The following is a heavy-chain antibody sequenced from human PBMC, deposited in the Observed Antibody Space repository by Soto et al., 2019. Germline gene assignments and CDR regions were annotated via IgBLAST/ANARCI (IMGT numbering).Heavy chain of an antibody. CDR1: EFSFSSYA. V-gene: IGHV3-30-3*02. CDR3: AKDSASSWEGPS. CDR2: ISFDGNII. J-gene: IGHJ4*02. Sequence: QVHLVESGGGVGQPGGSLRLACAASEFSFSSYAMHWIRQAPGKGLEWVAVISFDGNIIQYADSVKGRFIISRDNTKNTLYLQMNSLRGEDTAVYYCAKDSASSWEGPSWGQGTLVTVSS. D-gene: IGHD6-13*01.